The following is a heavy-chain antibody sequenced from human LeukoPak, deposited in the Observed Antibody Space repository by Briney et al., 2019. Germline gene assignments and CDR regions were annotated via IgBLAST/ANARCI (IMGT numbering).Heavy chain of an antibody. CDR2: IKSKTDGGTT. J-gene: IGHJ6*03. Sequence: GGSLRLSCAASGLTFSNAWMSWVRQAPGKGLEWVGRIKSKTDGGTTDYAAPVKGRFTISRDDSKNTLYLQMNSLKTEDTAVYYCTTVDTAMVYYYYYYYMDVWGKGTTVTVSS. V-gene: IGHV3-15*01. D-gene: IGHD5-18*01. CDR1: GLTFSNAW. CDR3: TTVDTAMVYYYYYYYMDV.